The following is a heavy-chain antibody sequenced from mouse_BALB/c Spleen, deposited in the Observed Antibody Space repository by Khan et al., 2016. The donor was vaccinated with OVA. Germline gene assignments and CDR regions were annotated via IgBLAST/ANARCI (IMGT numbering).Heavy chain of an antibody. Sequence: QVQLKQSGPELVRPGVSVKISCKGSGYTFTDYAIHWVKQSHAKSLEWVGLISTYSGNTNYNQKFKGKATMTVDKSSSTAYMELARLTSEDSAISYCARPAYDGYYDYWGQGTTLTVSS. CDR2: ISTYSGNT. CDR3: ARPAYDGYYDY. V-gene: IGHV1S137*01. CDR1: GYTFTDYA. J-gene: IGHJ2*01. D-gene: IGHD2-3*01.